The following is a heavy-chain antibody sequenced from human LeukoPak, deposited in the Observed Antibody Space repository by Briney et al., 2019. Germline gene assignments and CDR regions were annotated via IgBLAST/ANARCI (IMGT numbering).Heavy chain of an antibody. Sequence: SETLSLTCAVSGGSISSGGYSWSWIRQPPGKGLEWIGYIYHSGSTYYNPSLKSRVTISVDRSKNQFSLKLSSVTAADTAVYYCARGYSYGSTPVGLDYWGQGTLVTVSS. V-gene: IGHV4-30-2*01. CDR1: GGSISSGGYS. J-gene: IGHJ4*02. D-gene: IGHD5-18*01. CDR3: ARGYSYGSTPVGLDY. CDR2: IYHSGST.